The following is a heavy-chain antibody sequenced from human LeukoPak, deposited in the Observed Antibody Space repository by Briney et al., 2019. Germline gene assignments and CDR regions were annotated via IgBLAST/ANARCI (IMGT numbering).Heavy chain of an antibody. V-gene: IGHV4-59*12. D-gene: IGHD4-23*01. Sequence: SETLSLTCTVSGGSISSYYWSWIRQPPGKGLEWIGYIYYSGSTNYNPSLKSRVTISVDTFKNQFSLKLSSVTAADTAVYYCARSSPLKRWYFDYWGQGTLVTVSS. CDR1: GGSISSYY. CDR2: IYYSGST. CDR3: ARSSPLKRWYFDY. J-gene: IGHJ4*02.